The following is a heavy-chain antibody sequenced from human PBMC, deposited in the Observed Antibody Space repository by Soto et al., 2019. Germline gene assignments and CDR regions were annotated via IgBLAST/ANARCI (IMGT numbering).Heavy chain of an antibody. D-gene: IGHD3-22*01. CDR2: ISYDGSNK. CDR1: GFTFSSYA. Sequence: GSLRLSCAASGFTFSSYAMHWVRQAPGKGLEWVAVISYDGSNKYYADSVRGRFTISRDNSKNTLYLQMNSLRAEDTAVYYCARGGYYDSSGYYPPFDYWGQGTTVTAPQ. J-gene: IGHJ4*02. CDR3: ARGGYYDSSGYYPPFDY. V-gene: IGHV3-30-3*01.